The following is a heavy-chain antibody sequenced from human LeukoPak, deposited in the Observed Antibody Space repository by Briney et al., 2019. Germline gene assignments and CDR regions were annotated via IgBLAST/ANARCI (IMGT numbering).Heavy chain of an antibody. D-gene: IGHD4-17*01. CDR3: ARDRDPVTTTIGYFDL. V-gene: IGHV4-31*03. CDR2: IYYRGST. J-gene: IGHJ2*01. CDR1: GGSISSGGYY. Sequence: SETLSLTCTVSGGSISSGGYYWSWIRQHPGKGLEWIGYIYYRGSTYYNPSLKSRVTISVDTSKNQFSLKLSSVTAADTAVYYCARDRDPVTTTIGYFDLWGRGTLVTVSS.